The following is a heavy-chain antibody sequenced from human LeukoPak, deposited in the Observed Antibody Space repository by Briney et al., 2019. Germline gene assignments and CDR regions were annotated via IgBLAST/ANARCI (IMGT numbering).Heavy chain of an antibody. D-gene: IGHD3-10*01. CDR3: ARGGITIGYYYYYGMDV. CDR1: GGSFSGYY. V-gene: IGHV4-34*01. Sequence: SETLSLTCAVYGGSFSGYYWSWIRQPPGKGLEWVGEINHSGSTKFNPSLKSRVTMSVDTSKNQFSLKLSSVTAADTAVYYCARGGITIGYYYYYGMDVWGQGTTVTVSS. CDR2: INHSGST. J-gene: IGHJ6*02.